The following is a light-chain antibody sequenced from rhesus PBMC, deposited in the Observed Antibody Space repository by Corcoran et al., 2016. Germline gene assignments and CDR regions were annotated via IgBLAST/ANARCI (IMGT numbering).Light chain of an antibody. Sequence: DIQMSQSPSSLSASVGDRVTITCRASQGIISYLNWYQQKPGKAPKLLIYYAKSLASGVPSMFSGNGSRTDYTLTIGSLQPGDVATYYCRQGYSTPWTIGPGTKVAIK. CDR1: QGIISY. CDR3: RQGYSTPWT. CDR2: YAK. V-gene: IGKV1-32*03. J-gene: IGKJ1*01.